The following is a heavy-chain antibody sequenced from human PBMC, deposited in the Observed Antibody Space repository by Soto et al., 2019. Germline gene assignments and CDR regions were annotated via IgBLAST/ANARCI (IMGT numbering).Heavy chain of an antibody. Sequence: QLHLVQSGAVVKKPGASVTVSCSASGYPVTAYYMHWVRQAPGRGLEWMGGINPATGAAKYTQTFQGRVTMTRDTSTRTGFMELSGLTSEDTAVFYCARGGGVGVAGSAAFEMWGQGTLVTVSS. J-gene: IGHJ3*02. D-gene: IGHD3-3*01. CDR2: INPATGAA. CDR3: ARGGGVGVAGSAAFEM. CDR1: GYPVTAYY. V-gene: IGHV1-2*02.